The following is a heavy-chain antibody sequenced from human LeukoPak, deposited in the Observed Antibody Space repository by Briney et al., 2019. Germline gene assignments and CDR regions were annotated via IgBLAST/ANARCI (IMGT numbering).Heavy chain of an antibody. Sequence: GGSLRLSCAASGFTSDDYGMSWVRQAPGKGLEWVSGIHRNGGSTGYADSVKGRFTISRDNAKNSLYLQMNSLRAEDTALYHCAMGNSNFDYWGQGTLVTVSS. CDR3: AMGNSNFDY. CDR2: IHRNGGST. J-gene: IGHJ4*02. V-gene: IGHV3-20*01. D-gene: IGHD1-7*01. CDR1: GFTSDDYG.